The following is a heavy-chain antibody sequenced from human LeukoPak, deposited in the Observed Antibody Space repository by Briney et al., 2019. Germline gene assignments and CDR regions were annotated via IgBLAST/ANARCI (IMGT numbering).Heavy chain of an antibody. CDR2: INHSGST. D-gene: IGHD4-11*01. CDR3: ARGRGNYHLFDY. CDR1: GGSFSGYY. Sequence: PSETLSLTCAVYGGSFSGYYWSWIRQPPGKGLEWIGEINHSGSTNYNPSLKSRVTISVDTSKNQFSLKLSSVTAADTAVYYCARGRGNYHLFDYWGQGTLVTVSS. V-gene: IGHV4-34*01. J-gene: IGHJ4*02.